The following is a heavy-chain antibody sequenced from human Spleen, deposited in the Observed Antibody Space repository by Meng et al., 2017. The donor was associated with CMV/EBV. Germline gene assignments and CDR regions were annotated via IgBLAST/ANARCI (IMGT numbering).Heavy chain of an antibody. CDR2: IIAIFHTT. CDR3: ARNPNYYGSGSSGYFDY. CDR1: GYTFTGYY. Sequence: SVKVSCKASGYTFTGYYMHWVRQAPGQGLEWMGGIIAIFHTTNYAQKFQGRVTITTDEPTSTVYMELSGLRSEDTAVYYCARNPNYYGSGSSGYFDYWGQGTLVTVSS. D-gene: IGHD3-10*01. V-gene: IGHV1-69*05. J-gene: IGHJ4*03.